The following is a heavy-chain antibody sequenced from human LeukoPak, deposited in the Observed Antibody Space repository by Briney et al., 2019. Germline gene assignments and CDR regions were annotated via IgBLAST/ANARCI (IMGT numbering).Heavy chain of an antibody. D-gene: IGHD5-24*01. CDR2: ISYNGNNK. J-gene: IGHJ2*01. Sequence: GGSLRLSCAASGFTFSSYDMHWVRQAPGKGLEWVAVISYNGNNKYCADSVKGRFTISRGNSKETLYLQMNSLRAEDTAVYYCARDGYNEEDWYFDLWGRGILVTVSS. V-gene: IGHV3-30-3*01. CDR1: GFTFSSYD. CDR3: ARDGYNEEDWYFDL.